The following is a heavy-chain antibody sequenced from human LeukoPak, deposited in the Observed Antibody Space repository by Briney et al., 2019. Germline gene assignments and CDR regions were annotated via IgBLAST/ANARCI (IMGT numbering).Heavy chain of an antibody. CDR1: GFTVSSSY. D-gene: IGHD3-22*01. CDR2: IYSGGST. V-gene: IGHV3-53*01. Sequence: GGSLRLSCAASGFTVSSSYMSWVRQAPGKGLEWVSVIYSGGSTYYADSVKGRFTISRDNSKNTLYLQMNSLRAEDTAVYYCARNGYYYDSSGYYGYYMDVWGKGTTVTVSS. CDR3: ARNGYYYDSSGYYGYYMDV. J-gene: IGHJ6*03.